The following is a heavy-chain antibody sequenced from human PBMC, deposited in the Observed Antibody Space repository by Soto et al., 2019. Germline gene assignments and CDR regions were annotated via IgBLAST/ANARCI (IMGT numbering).Heavy chain of an antibody. CDR3: ARRYGVYFDY. CDR1: GGSISSYY. D-gene: IGHD4-17*01. Sequence: SETLSLTCTVSGGSISSYYWSWIRQPPGKGLEWIGYIYYSGSTNYNPPLKSRVTISVDTSKNQFSLKLSSVTAADTAVYYCARRYGVYFDYWGQGTRVTVPQ. J-gene: IGHJ4*02. CDR2: IYYSGST. V-gene: IGHV4-59*08.